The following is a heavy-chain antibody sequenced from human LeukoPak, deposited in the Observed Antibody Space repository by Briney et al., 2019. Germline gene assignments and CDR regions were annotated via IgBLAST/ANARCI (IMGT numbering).Heavy chain of an antibody. J-gene: IGHJ6*03. V-gene: IGHV3-74*01. D-gene: IGHD3-10*01. CDR2: INSDGSST. CDR1: GFTFSSYW. Sequence: PGGSLRLSCAASGFTFSSYWMYWVRHAPGKGLGWVSRINSDGSSTYYADSVKGRFTISRDNSKNTLYLQMNSLRAEDTAVYYWASGSGSYRTPYYYMYVWGTGTTVTVSS. CDR3: ASGSGSYRTPYYYMYV.